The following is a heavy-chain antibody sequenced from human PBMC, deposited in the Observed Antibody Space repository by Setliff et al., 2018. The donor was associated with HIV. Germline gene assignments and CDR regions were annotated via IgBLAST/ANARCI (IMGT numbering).Heavy chain of an antibody. Sequence: SETLSLTCSVSGGSLSNYYWNWLRQPPGGRLEWIGYISYSGTTNYNLSLKSRVSMSVDMSKNQFSMKLNSVTAADTAIYYCARMSGSDPFDYWGQGTLVTVSS. J-gene: IGHJ4*02. D-gene: IGHD1-26*01. CDR3: ARMSGSDPFDY. CDR1: GGSLSNYY. V-gene: IGHV4-59*01. CDR2: ISYSGTT.